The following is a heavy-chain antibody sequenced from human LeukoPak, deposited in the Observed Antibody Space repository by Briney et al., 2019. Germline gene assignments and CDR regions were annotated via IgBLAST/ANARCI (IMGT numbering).Heavy chain of an antibody. Sequence: SVKVSCKASGYSFTSYGISWVRQAPGQGLEWMGWISAYNGNTNYAQKLQGRVTMTTDTSTSTAYTELRSLRSYDTAVYYCARWGDILTGYPFDYWGQGTLVTVSS. CDR2: ISAYNGNT. V-gene: IGHV1-18*01. CDR3: ARWGDILTGYPFDY. J-gene: IGHJ4*02. CDR1: GYSFTSYG. D-gene: IGHD3-9*01.